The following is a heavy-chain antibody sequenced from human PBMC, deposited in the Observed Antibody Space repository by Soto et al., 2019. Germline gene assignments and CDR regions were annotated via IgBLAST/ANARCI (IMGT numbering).Heavy chain of an antibody. CDR3: ARDHVVSAYDILTGPAEYFQH. D-gene: IGHD3-9*01. Sequence: PGGSLRLSCAASGFTFSSYAMNWVRQAPGKGLEWVSVISSSGSTIYYADSVKGRFTISRDNAKNSLYLQMNSLRAEDTAVYYCARDHVVSAYDILTGPAEYFQHWGQGTLVTVSS. V-gene: IGHV3-48*04. CDR1: GFTFSSYA. CDR2: ISSSGSTI. J-gene: IGHJ1*01.